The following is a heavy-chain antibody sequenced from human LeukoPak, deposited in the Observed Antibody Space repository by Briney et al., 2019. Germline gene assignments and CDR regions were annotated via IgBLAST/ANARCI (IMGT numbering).Heavy chain of an antibody. Sequence: PSETLSLTCTVSGGSISSYYWSWIRQPPGKGLEWIGEINHSGSTSYNPSLKSRVTISVDTSKNQFSLKLSSVTAADTAVYYCARRSGYSYVDYWGQGPWSPSPQ. D-gene: IGHD5-18*01. CDR1: GGSISSYY. CDR2: INHSGST. J-gene: IGHJ4*02. CDR3: ARRSGYSYVDY. V-gene: IGHV4-34*01.